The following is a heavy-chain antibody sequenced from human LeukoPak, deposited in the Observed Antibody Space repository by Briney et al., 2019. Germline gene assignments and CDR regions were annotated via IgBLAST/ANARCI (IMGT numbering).Heavy chain of an antibody. Sequence: GGSLRLSCAASGFTFSSYSMSWVRQAPGKGLEWVANIKQDGSEKYYVDSVKGRFTISRDNAKNSLYLQMNSLRAEDTAVYYCARGSLFDYWGQGTLVTVSS. CDR3: ARGSLFDY. J-gene: IGHJ4*02. CDR2: IKQDGSEK. CDR1: GFTFSSYS. V-gene: IGHV3-7*01.